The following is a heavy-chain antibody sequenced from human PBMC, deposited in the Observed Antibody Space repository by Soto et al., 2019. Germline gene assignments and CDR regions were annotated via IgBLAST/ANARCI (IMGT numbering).Heavy chain of an antibody. CDR1: GFTFSSYG. V-gene: IGHV3-30*18. Sequence: GGSLRLSCAASGFTFSSYGMHWVRQAPGKGLEWVAVISYDGSNKYYADSVKGRFTISRDNSKNTLYLQMNSLRAEDTAVYYCAKGGYCSSTTPEGGCYYYYGMDVWGQGTTVTVSS. J-gene: IGHJ6*02. D-gene: IGHD2-2*01. CDR2: ISYDGSNK. CDR3: AKGGYCSSTTPEGGCYYYYGMDV.